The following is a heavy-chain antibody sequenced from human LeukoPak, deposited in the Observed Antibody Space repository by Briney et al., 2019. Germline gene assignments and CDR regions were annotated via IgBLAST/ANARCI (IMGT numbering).Heavy chain of an antibody. CDR1: GSTFSSYW. CDR2: INSDGSSI. J-gene: IGHJ4*02. D-gene: IGHD2-2*01. V-gene: IGHV3-74*01. CDR3: ARDDCSTTPCYAY. Sequence: QTGGSLRLSCAASGSTFSSYWMHWVRQAPGKGLVWVSRINSDGSSISYADSVKGRLTISRDISKNTVYLQMNGLKAEDTAVYYCARDDCSTTPCYAYWGQGTLVTVSS.